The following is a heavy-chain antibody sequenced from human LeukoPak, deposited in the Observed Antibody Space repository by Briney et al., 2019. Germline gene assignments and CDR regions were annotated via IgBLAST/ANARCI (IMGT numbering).Heavy chain of an antibody. Sequence: GGSLRLSCAASGFTFSSSAMNWVRQAPGKGLEWVSAISGSGGGTYYADSVKGRFTISRDNSKNTLYLQMNSLRAEDTAVYYCAKQDGDLGLRRYYYGMDVWGQGTTVTVSS. J-gene: IGHJ6*02. CDR1: GFTFSSSA. V-gene: IGHV3-23*01. CDR2: ISGSGGGT. CDR3: AKQDGDLGLRRYYYGMDV. D-gene: IGHD4-17*01.